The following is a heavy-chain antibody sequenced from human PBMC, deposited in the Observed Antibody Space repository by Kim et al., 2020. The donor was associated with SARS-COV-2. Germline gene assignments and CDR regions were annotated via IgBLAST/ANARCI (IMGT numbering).Heavy chain of an antibody. D-gene: IGHD6-19*01. Sequence: ASVKVSCKASGYDFTYYPMHWVRQAPGKRLEWVGWIHTGNGKTKYSQKFQDRVTISRDTSASTAYMELTSLRSEDTAVYYCARDMFSSGWDGYFQHWGQGTLVTVSS. CDR2: IHTGNGKT. J-gene: IGHJ1*01. V-gene: IGHV1-3*04. CDR3: ARDMFSSGWDGYFQH. CDR1: GYDFTYYP.